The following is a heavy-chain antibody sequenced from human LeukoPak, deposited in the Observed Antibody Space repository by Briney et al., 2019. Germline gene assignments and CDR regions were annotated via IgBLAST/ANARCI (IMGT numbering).Heavy chain of an antibody. V-gene: IGHV1-2*02. Sequence: ASVKVSCKASAYTITGYYLHWVRQAPGQELEWLGWINPNSGGTNYAHKFQGRVTMTRDTTFSTADYELSRRRTDDPAVFYCARVGSSGRRSWFDPWGQGTLVTVSS. CDR2: INPNSGGT. CDR1: AYTITGYY. CDR3: ARVGSSGRRSWFDP. J-gene: IGHJ5*02. D-gene: IGHD3-22*01.